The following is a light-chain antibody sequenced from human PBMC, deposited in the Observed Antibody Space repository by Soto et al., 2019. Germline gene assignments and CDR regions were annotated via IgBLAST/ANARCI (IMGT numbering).Light chain of an antibody. CDR3: CSYAGSSTHVV. CDR1: SADVGSYNL. V-gene: IGLV2-23*02. J-gene: IGLJ2*01. CDR2: EVS. Sequence: QSALTQPASVSGSPGQSITISCTGTSADVGSYNLVSWYQQHLGKAPKLMIYEVSKRPSGVSNRFSGSKSGNTASLTISGLQAEDEADYSCCSYAGSSTHVVFGGGTKLTVL.